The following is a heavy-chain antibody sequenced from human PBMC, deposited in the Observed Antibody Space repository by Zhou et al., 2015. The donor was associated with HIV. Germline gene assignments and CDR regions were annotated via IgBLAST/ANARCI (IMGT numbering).Heavy chain of an antibody. J-gene: IGHJ4*02. V-gene: IGHV3-74*03. Sequence: EVRLLESGGGLAKPGGSLRLTCETSGFTFSVFVFHWVRQVPGKAPLWVARLGDDGSTKTYADSVKGRFTISRDNARKTLYLDMNSLRIEDTAVYYCVRVRLPGRHFDWVRSPPAYWGQGALVTVSS. CDR1: GFTFSVFV. CDR3: VRVRLPGRHFDWVRSPPAY. CDR2: LGDDGSTK. D-gene: IGHD3-9*01.